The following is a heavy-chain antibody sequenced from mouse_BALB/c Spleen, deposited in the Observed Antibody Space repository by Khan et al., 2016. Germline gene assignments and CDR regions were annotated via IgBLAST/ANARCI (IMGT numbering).Heavy chain of an antibody. D-gene: IGHD2-1*01. J-gene: IGHJ3*01. Sequence: EVELVESGGGLVKPGGSLKLSCAASGFTFSDYYMYWVRQTPEKRLEWVATISDGGSYTYYPASVKGRFTISRDNAKNNLYLQMSSLKSEDTAMYYCAREDGNYVLAYWGQGTLVTVSA. V-gene: IGHV5-4*02. CDR2: ISDGGSYT. CDR1: GFTFSDYY. CDR3: AREDGNYVLAY.